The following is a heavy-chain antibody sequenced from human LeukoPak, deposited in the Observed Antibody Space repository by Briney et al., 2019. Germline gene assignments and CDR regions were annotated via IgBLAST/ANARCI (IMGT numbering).Heavy chain of an antibody. D-gene: IGHD2-2*01. CDR3: TRTAGMEVPSSTKWYLWYAP. J-gene: IGHJ5*02. CDR1: GFTFSHYW. Sequence: GGSLRLSCAASGFTFSHYWMHWVRQDAGKGLLLVAHINTDGTIVRYAESVKGRFTISRDNAKNTVFLQMNNLSAEDTAVYYCTRTAGMEVPSSTKWYLWYAPWGQGTPVIVSS. CDR2: INTDGTIV. V-gene: IGHV3-74*01.